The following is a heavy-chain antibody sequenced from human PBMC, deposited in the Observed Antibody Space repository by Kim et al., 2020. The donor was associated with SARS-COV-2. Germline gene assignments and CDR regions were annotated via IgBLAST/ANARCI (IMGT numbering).Heavy chain of an antibody. J-gene: IGHJ4*02. V-gene: IGHV3-15*01. D-gene: IGHD1-26*01. CDR2: IKSNIIGGPT. Sequence: GGSLRLSCVASGFIFSNAWMGWVRQPPGKGLEWVGRIKSNIIGGPTDYAAPVKGRFTISRDDSKNTLYLQINSLTPEDTAVYYCTTQWEPNPGGHWGQGT. CDR1: GFIFSNAW. CDR3: TTQWEPNPGGH.